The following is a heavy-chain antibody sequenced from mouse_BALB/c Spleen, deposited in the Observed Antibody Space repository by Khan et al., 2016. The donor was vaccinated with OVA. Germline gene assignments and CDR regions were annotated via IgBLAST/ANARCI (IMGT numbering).Heavy chain of an antibody. J-gene: IGHJ4*01. V-gene: IGHV1S56*01. CDR1: GYTFTAYD. D-gene: IGHD2-4*01. CDR3: ASDGLREVAMDY. Sequence: QVQLQQSGPELVKPGALVKISCKASGYTFTAYDINWVKQRPGQGLEWIGCIYPADGSTKYNETFMGKATLTADKSSNTAYMQLSSLTSEKSAVSFCASDGLREVAMDYWGQGTSVSVSS. CDR2: IYPADGST.